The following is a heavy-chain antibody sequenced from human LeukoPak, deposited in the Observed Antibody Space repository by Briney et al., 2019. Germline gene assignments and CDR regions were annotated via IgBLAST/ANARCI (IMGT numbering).Heavy chain of an antibody. J-gene: IGHJ6*02. CDR1: GYSFTSYW. V-gene: IGHV5-51*01. CDR3: ARDVTGTTGYYYYGMDV. D-gene: IGHD1-7*01. Sequence: GESLKISCKGSGYSFTSYWIGWVRQMPGKGLEWMGIIYPGDSDTRYSPSFQGQVTISVDKSISTAYLQWSSLKASDTAMYYCARDVTGTTGYYYYGMDVWGQGTTVTVSS. CDR2: IYPGDSDT.